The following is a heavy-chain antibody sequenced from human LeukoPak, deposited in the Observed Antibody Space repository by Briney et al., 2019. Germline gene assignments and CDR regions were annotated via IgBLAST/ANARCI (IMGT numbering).Heavy chain of an antibody. J-gene: IGHJ4*02. CDR2: IYYSGST. V-gene: IGHV4-59*01. D-gene: IGHD3-22*01. CDR3: VGMSEYYDSSGYYYAEGC. CDR1: DGSFSGYY. Sequence: SETLSLTCAVYDGSFSGYYWTWIRQPPGKGLEWIGYIYYSGSTKYNPSLKSRVTISVDTSKNQFSLKLNSVTAADTAVYYCVGMSEYYDSSGYYYAEGCWGQGTLVTVSS.